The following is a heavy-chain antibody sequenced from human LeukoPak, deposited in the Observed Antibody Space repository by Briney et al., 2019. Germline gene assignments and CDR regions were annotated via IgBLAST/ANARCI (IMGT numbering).Heavy chain of an antibody. V-gene: IGHV1-18*01. CDR2: IIVYNGNT. D-gene: IGHD1-26*01. Sequence: ASVKVSCKASGYTFTNYGVSWVRQAPGQGLEWMGWIIVYNGNTNYAQKLQGRVTMTTDTSTSTAYMELRSLRSDDTAVYYCAGVIVGATGGDYWGQGTLVTVSS. CDR3: AGVIVGATGGDY. J-gene: IGHJ4*02. CDR1: GYTFTNYG.